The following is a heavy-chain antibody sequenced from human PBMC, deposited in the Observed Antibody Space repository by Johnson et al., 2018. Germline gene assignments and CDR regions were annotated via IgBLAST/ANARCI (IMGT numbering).Heavy chain of an antibody. D-gene: IGHD2-21*01. V-gene: IGHV3-11*04. CDR3: ARDAYCGANCYWYMDV. J-gene: IGHJ6*03. CDR2: ISSSGTRV. Sequence: QVQLVESGGGLVKPGGSLRLSCTASGFSVSDYYMSWTRQAPGKGLEWVSYISSSGTRVYYADSGKGRFTISRDNAKNSLYLQMNSLRAEDTAVYYCARDAYCGANCYWYMDVWGKGTTVTVSS. CDR1: GFSVSDYY.